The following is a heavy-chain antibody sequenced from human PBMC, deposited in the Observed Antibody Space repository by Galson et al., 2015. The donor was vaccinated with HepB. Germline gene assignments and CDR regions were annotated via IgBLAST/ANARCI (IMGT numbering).Heavy chain of an antibody. CDR2: IDPSDSYT. V-gene: IGHV5-10-1*01. D-gene: IGHD3-22*01. J-gene: IGHJ4*02. CDR3: ARSGRYDSSDGYFDY. CDR1: GYSFTSYW. Sequence: QSGAEVKKPGESLRISCKGSGYSFTSYWISWVRQMPGKGLEWMGRIDPSDSYTNYSPSFQGHVTISADKSISTAYLQWSSLKASDTAMYYCARSGRYDSSDGYFDYWGQGTLVTVSS.